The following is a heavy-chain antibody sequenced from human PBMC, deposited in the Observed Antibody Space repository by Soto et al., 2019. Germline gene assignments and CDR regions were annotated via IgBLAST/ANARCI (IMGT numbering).Heavy chain of an antibody. CDR1: GFSFNNFA. CDR3: AKHDSSVTSWFDF. J-gene: IGHJ4*02. CDR2: ISGSGGTT. D-gene: IGHD3-22*01. V-gene: IGHV3-23*01. Sequence: GSLRLSCAASGFSFNNFAMSWVRLAPGKGLEWVSGISGSGGTTYYADSVKGRITISRDNSKNTLYLQINSLRAEDTALYYCAKHDSSVTSWFDFWGQGTLVTVSS.